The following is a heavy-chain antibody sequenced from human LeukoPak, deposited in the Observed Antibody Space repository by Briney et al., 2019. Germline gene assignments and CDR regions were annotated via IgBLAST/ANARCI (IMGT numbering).Heavy chain of an antibody. Sequence: GGSLRLSCAGSGFTSSTYWMSWVRQAPGKGLDWVANIKQDGTDKYYADSVKGRFTISRDNAKNLLYLQMNSLRAEDTAVYYCAREKLDTRGYVDYWGQGTLVTVSS. D-gene: IGHD3-22*01. J-gene: IGHJ4*02. CDR3: AREKLDTRGYVDY. V-gene: IGHV3-7*01. CDR2: IKQDGTDK. CDR1: GFTSSTYW.